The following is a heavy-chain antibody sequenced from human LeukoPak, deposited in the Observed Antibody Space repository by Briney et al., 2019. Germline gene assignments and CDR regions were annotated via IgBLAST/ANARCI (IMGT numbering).Heavy chain of an antibody. CDR1: GFTFSSST. V-gene: IGHV3-48*04. D-gene: IGHD3-3*01. J-gene: IGHJ6*03. CDR2: ISTSSSTI. Sequence: GGSLRLSCAASGFTFSSSTMNWVRQAPGKGLEWVSYISTSSSTIYYADSVKGRFTISRDNSKNSLYLQMNSLRAEDTAVYYCAKPITIFGVVPSYYMDVWGKGTTVTVSS. CDR3: AKPITIFGVVPSYYMDV.